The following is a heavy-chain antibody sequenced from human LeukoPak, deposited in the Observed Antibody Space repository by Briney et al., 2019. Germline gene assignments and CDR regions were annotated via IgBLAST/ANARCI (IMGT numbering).Heavy chain of an antibody. Sequence: PSETLSLTCAVCRGSYSGYYWSWLRQPPGKGLDWIGEINHNGSTNYNPSLKSRVTISVDTSKNQLSLKLSSVTAADTAVYYCARGPDIGVVPAAAYFDYWGQGTLVTVSS. CDR2: INHNGST. V-gene: IGHV4-34*01. D-gene: IGHD2-2*01. J-gene: IGHJ4*02. CDR1: RGSYSGYY. CDR3: ARGPDIGVVPAAAYFDY.